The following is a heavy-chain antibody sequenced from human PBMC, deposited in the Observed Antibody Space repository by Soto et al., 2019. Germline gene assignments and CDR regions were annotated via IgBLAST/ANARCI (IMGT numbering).Heavy chain of an antibody. J-gene: IGHJ4*02. CDR2: IHYSGST. CDR3: ARRLVRGVIDY. D-gene: IGHD3-10*01. Sequence: QVQLQESGPGLVKPSETVSLTCTVSGGSISSYYWSWIRQPPGKGLEWIGYIHYSGSTKYDPSLKSRVTISVDTSKNHFSLKLSSVTAADTAVYHCARRLVRGVIDYWGQGTLVTVSS. V-gene: IGHV4-59*08. CDR1: GGSISSYY.